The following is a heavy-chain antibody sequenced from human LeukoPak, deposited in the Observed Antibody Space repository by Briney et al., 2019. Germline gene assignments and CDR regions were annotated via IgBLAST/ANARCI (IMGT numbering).Heavy chain of an antibody. CDR1: GWSISSGGYY. J-gene: IGHJ4*02. V-gene: IGHV4-31*03. CDR2: IFYTGIT. Sequence: SETLSLTCTVSGWSISSGGYYWSWIRQHPGKGLEWIAYIFYTGITYYNPSLKSRVTMSVDTSKNQFSLRLSSVTVADTAVYYCARAGDSSGYSDYWGQGTLVTVSS. CDR3: ARAGDSSGYSDY. D-gene: IGHD3-22*01.